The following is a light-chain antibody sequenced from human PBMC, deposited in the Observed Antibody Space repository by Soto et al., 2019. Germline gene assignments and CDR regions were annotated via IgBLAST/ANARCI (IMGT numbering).Light chain of an antibody. Sequence: DIQMTQSPSTLSGSVGDRVTITCRASQSISSWLAWYQQKPGKAPKLLIYKASSLESGVPSRFSGSGSGTEFTLTISSLQPDDFATYYCQQYDSYSSGPFGQGTKVDI. CDR2: KAS. CDR3: QQYDSYSSGP. CDR1: QSISSW. V-gene: IGKV1-5*03. J-gene: IGKJ1*01.